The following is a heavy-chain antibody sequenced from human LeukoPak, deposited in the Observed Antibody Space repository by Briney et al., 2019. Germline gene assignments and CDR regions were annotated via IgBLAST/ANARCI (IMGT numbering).Heavy chain of an antibody. J-gene: IGHJ4*02. CDR1: GYSFTSYW. CDR3: ARFLRPYYDILTGYSSPFDY. D-gene: IGHD3-9*01. CDR2: IYPGDSDT. V-gene: IGHV5-51*01. Sequence: GESLKISCKGSGYSFTSYWIGRVRQMPGKGLEWTGIIYPGDSDTRYSPSFQGQVTISADKSISTAYLQWSSLKASDTAMYYCARFLRPYYDILTGYSSPFDYWGQGTLVTVSS.